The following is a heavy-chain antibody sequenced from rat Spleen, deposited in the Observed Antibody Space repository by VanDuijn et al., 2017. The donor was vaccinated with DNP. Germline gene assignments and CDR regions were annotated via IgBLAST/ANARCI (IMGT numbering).Heavy chain of an antibody. CDR1: GFSLTSNS. CDR2: IWSGGST. Sequence: QVQLKESGPGLVQPSQTLSLTCTVSGFSLTSNSVHWVRQPPGKGLEWVGAIWSGGSTDYNSALKSRLSISRDTSKSQVFLKMNSLRSEDTATYYCARGSTSIYWYFDFWGPGTMVTVSS. J-gene: IGHJ1*01. D-gene: IGHD3-1*01. CDR3: ARGSTSIYWYFDF. V-gene: IGHV2-1*01.